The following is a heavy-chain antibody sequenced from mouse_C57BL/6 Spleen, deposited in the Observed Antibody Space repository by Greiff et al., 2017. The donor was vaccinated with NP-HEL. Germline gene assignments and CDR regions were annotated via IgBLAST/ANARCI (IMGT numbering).Heavy chain of an antibody. D-gene: IGHD2-4*01. CDR3: ERELRPPFDY. Sequence: EVQLVESGGDLVKPGGSLKLSCAASGFTFSSYGMSWVRQTPDKRLEWVATISSGGSYTYYQDSVKGRFTISRDNAKNTLYLQMSRLKSEDTVMYYCERELRPPFDYWGQGTTLTVSS. V-gene: IGHV5-6*01. J-gene: IGHJ2*01. CDR1: GFTFSSYG. CDR2: ISSGGSYT.